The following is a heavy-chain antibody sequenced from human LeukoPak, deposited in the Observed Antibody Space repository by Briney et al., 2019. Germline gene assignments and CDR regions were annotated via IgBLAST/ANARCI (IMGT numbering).Heavy chain of an antibody. D-gene: IGHD1-26*01. CDR2: IYYSGST. CDR3: ASDLSGSYHTAY. V-gene: IGHV4-39*07. CDR1: GGSISSSSYY. J-gene: IGHJ4*02. Sequence: SETLSLTCTVSGGSISSSSYYWGWIRRPPGKGLEWIGSIYYSGSTYYNPSLKSRVTISVDTSKNQFSLKLSSVTAADTAVYYCASDLSGSYHTAYWGQGTLVTVSS.